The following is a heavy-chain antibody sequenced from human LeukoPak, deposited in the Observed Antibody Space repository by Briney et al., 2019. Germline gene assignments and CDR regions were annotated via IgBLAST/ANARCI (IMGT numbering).Heavy chain of an antibody. CDR2: ISAYNGNT. J-gene: IGHJ4*02. V-gene: IGHV1-18*01. CDR3: AREGMRKYSSGWYYFDY. D-gene: IGHD6-19*01. CDR1: GYTFTSYG. Sequence: ASVKVSCKASGYTFTSYGISWVRQAPGQGLEWMGWISAYNGNTNYAQKLQGRVTMTTDTSTSTAYMELSSLRSEDTAVYYCAREGMRKYSSGWYYFDYWGQGTLVTVSS.